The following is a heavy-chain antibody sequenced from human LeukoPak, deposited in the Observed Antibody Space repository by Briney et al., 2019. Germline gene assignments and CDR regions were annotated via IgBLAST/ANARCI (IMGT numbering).Heavy chain of an antibody. J-gene: IGHJ4*02. V-gene: IGHV3-30*02. CDR3: AKDLLYYDYVWGSYRFDY. D-gene: IGHD3-16*02. Sequence: QAGGSLRLSCAASGFTFSSYGMHWVRQAPGKGLEWVAFIRYDGSNKYYADSVKGRFTISRDNSKNTLYLQMNSLRAEDTAVYYCAKDLLYYDYVWGSYRFDYWGQGTLVTVSS. CDR1: GFTFSSYG. CDR2: IRYDGSNK.